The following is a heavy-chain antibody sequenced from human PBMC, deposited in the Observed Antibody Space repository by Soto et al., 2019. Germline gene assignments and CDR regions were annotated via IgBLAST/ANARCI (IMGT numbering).Heavy chain of an antibody. V-gene: IGHV4-39*01. D-gene: IGHD2-15*01. CDR2: IYYSGST. CDR3: ARWGSYYYGMDV. J-gene: IGHJ6*02. Sequence: QLQLQESGPGLVKPSETLSLTCTVSGGSISSSSYYWGWIRQPPGKGLEWIGRIYYSGSTYYNPSLKSRVTISVDTSKNQFSLKLSSVTAADTAVYYCARWGSYYYGMDVWGQGTTVTVSS. CDR1: GGSISSSSYY.